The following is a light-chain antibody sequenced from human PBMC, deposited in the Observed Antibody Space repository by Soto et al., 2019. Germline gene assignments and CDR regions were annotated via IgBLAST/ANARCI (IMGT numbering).Light chain of an antibody. CDR3: SSYTSSSTQV. CDR2: DVS. Sequence: QSALTQPASVSGSHGQSITISCTETSSDVGGYNYVSWYQQHPGKAPKLMIYDVSNRPSGVSNRFSGSKSGNTASLTISGLQAEDEADYYCSSYTSSSTQVFGTGTKLTVL. V-gene: IGLV2-14*01. J-gene: IGLJ1*01. CDR1: SSDVGGYNY.